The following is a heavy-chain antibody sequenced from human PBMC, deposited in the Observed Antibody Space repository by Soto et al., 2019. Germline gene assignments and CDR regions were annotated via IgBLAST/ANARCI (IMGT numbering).Heavy chain of an antibody. CDR1: GFTFSNHG. CDR2: ISDGGDSK. J-gene: IGHJ4*02. Sequence: PGGSLRLSCAASGFTFSNHGMHWVRQAPGKGLEWVAVISDGGDSKYYADSVKGRFTISRDNSKNTLYLQMNSLRAEDTAVYYCAKSVFEIAALYYFDYWGQGTLVTVSS. CDR3: AKSVFEIAALYYFDY. V-gene: IGHV3-30*18. D-gene: IGHD6-6*01.